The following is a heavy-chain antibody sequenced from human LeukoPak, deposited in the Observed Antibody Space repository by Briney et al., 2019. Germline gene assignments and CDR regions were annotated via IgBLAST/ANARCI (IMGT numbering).Heavy chain of an antibody. V-gene: IGHV4-39*01. D-gene: IGHD1-20*01. CDR1: GGSISSADYY. Sequence: SETLSLTCTVSGGSISSADYYWSWIRQSPGKGLEWFGYIYYSGDSNYTPYRKSRVTLSVYTSKNQFSLKPRSVTAADTAVYSCARHSNTDTWTDYYMDVWGQGTTVTVSS. CDR3: ARHSNTDTWTDYYMDV. CDR2: IYYSGDS. J-gene: IGHJ6*03.